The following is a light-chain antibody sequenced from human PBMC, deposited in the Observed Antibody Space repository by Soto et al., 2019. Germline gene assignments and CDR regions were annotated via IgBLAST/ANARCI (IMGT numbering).Light chain of an antibody. CDR2: GNS. CDR1: SSNIGAGYD. J-gene: IGLJ2*01. Sequence: QAVVTQPPSVSGAPGQRVTISYTGSSSNIGAGYDVHWYQQLPGTAPKLLIYGNSNRPSGVPDRFSGSKSGTSASLAITGLQAEDEADYYCQSYDSSLSGVVFGGGTTLTVL. V-gene: IGLV1-40*01. CDR3: QSYDSSLSGVV.